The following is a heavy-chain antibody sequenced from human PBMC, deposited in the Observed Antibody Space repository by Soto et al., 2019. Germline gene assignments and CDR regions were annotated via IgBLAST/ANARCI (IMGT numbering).Heavy chain of an antibody. Sequence: SDTQSLTCTVSGGSVSSGSYYWSWIRQPPGKGLEWIGYIYYSGSTNYNPSLKSRVTISVDTSKNQFSLKLSSVTAADTAVYYCARGVLRYFDWSYWGQGTLVTVSS. J-gene: IGHJ4*02. V-gene: IGHV4-61*01. CDR3: ARGVLRYFDWSY. CDR1: GGSVSSGSYY. CDR2: IYYSGST. D-gene: IGHD3-9*01.